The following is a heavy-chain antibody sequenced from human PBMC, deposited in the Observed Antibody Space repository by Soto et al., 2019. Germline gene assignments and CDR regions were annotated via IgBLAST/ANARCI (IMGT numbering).Heavy chain of an antibody. V-gene: IGHV6-1*01. Sequence: SQTLSLTCDISGDSVSSNSAAWNWIRQSPSRGLEWLGRTYYRSKWYNDYAVSVKSRITIKPDTSKNQFSLQLSSVTAADTAVYYCASSGHCTHGVCYTLFDPWGQGTLVTVSS. D-gene: IGHD2-8*01. J-gene: IGHJ5*02. CDR2: TYYRSKWYN. CDR1: GDSVSSNSAA. CDR3: ASSGHCTHGVCYTLFDP.